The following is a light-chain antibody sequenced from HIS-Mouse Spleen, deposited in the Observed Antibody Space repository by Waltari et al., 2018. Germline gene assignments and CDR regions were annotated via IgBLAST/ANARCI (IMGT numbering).Light chain of an antibody. V-gene: IGKV4-1*01. CDR2: WAS. CDR1: QSVLYSSNNKNY. CDR3: QQYYSTPYT. J-gene: IGKJ2*01. Sequence: DIVMTQSPDSLAVSLGERATINCKSSQSVLYSSNNKNYLAWYQQKPGQPPKLLIYWASTRESWVPDRFSGSGSGTAFTLTISSLQAEDVAVYYCQQYYSTPYTFGQGTKLEIK.